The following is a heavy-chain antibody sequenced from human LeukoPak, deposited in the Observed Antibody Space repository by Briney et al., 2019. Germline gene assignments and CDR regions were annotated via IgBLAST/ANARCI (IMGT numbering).Heavy chain of an antibody. CDR1: GFTFSNYY. CDR3: ASYQSSPLLHY. CDR2: ISSSGSTI. J-gene: IGHJ4*02. D-gene: IGHD2-15*01. V-gene: IGHV3-11*01. Sequence: GGSLRLSCAVSGFTFSNYYMSWIRQAPGKGLEWVSYISSSGSTINYADSVKGRFTTSTDNAKNSLYLQMNSLRAEDTAVYYCASYQSSPLLHYWGQGTLVTVSS.